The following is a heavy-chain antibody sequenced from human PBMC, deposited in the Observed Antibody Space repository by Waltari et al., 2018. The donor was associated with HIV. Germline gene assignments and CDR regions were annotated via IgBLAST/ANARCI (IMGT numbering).Heavy chain of an antibody. CDR1: GYTFTISG. D-gene: IGHD3-3*02. V-gene: IGHV1-18*01. J-gene: IGHJ4*02. CDR3: ARGATILSY. CDR2: GSPNNDHT. Sequence: QVLLEQSGPEVKKPGASVKVSCKASGYTFTISGISWVRQAPGQGLEWMGWGSPNNDHTSFAKKFQGRFTMTTDTSTNTAYMELRSLRSDDSAVYYCARGATILSYWGQGTLVTVSS.